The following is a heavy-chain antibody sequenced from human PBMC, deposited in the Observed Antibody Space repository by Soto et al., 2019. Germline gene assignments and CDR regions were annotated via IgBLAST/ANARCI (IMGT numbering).Heavy chain of an antibody. CDR3: AKDKVSSRYYYYDMDV. V-gene: IGHV3-43*01. Sequence: EVQLVESGGVVVQPGGSLRLSCAASGFTFDDYTMHWVRQAPGKGLEWVSLISWDGGSTYYADSVKGRFTISRDNSKNSLYLQMNSLRTEDTALYYCAKDKVSSRYYYYDMDVWGQGTTVTVSS. J-gene: IGHJ6*02. D-gene: IGHD6-19*01. CDR1: GFTFDDYT. CDR2: ISWDGGST.